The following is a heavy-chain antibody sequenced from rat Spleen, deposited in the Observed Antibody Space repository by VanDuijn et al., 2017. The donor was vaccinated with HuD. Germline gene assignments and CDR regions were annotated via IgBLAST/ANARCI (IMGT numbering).Heavy chain of an antibody. J-gene: IGHJ4*01. D-gene: IGHD5-1*01. CDR2: MWRGGST. Sequence: QVQLEESGPGLVQPSQTLSLTCTVSGFSLTSNSVHWVRQPPGKGLEWMGVMWRGGSTEYNSAHKSRLSISRDTSKNHIFLKMNSLQSEDTATYRCARAPGNGYVMDAWGQGASVTVSS. CDR3: ARAPGNGYVMDA. V-gene: IGHV2-45*01. CDR1: GFSLTSNS.